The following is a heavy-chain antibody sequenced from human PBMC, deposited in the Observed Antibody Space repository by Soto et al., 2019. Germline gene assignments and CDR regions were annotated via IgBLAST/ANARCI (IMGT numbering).Heavy chain of an antibody. CDR1: GYTFTSYD. Sequence: ASVKVSCKASGYTFTSYDINWVRQAPGQGLEWMGWINPNSGGTNYAQKFQGWVTMTRDTSISTAYMELSRLRSDATAVYYCARQWVSYGMDVWGQGTTVTVSS. J-gene: IGHJ6*02. D-gene: IGHD1-26*01. CDR2: INPNSGGT. CDR3: ARQWVSYGMDV. V-gene: IGHV1-2*04.